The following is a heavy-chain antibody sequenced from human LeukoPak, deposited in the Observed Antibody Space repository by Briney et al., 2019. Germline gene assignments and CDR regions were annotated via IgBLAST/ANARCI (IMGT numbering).Heavy chain of an antibody. V-gene: IGHV1-69*01. D-gene: IGHD6-13*01. Sequence: SVKVSCKASGGTFSSYAISWVRQAPGQGLEWMGGIIPIFGTANYAQKFQGRVTLTADESTSTAYMELSSLRSEDTAVYYCARGLLAAGPSPSWFDPWGQGTLVTVSS. J-gene: IGHJ5*02. CDR1: GGTFSSYA. CDR3: ARGLLAAGPSPSWFDP. CDR2: IIPIFGTA.